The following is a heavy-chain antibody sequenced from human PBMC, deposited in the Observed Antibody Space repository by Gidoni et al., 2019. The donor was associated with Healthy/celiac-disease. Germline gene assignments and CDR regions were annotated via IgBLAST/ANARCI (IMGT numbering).Heavy chain of an antibody. CDR1: GGSISSYY. CDR3: ARGINWRRGWFDP. V-gene: IGHV4-59*01. CDR2: IYYSGST. J-gene: IGHJ5*02. D-gene: IGHD1-1*01. Sequence: QVQLQESGPGLVKPSETLSLTCTVSGGSISSYYWSWIRQPPGKGLEWIGYIYYSGSTNYNPSLKSRVTISVDTSKNQFSLKLSSVTAADTAVYYCARGINWRRGWFDPWGQGTLVTVSS.